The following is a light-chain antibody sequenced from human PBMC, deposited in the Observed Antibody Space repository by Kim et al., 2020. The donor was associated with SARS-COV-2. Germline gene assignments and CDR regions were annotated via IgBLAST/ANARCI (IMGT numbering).Light chain of an antibody. Sequence: PGQRVTIACSGRTSNIGNNSVSWYQQLPGMAPKLLIYKNDQRPSGVPARFSGSKSGTSASLAISGLRSEDEADYYCAAWDDSLRGVFGGGTQLTVL. J-gene: IGLJ2*01. CDR2: KND. CDR3: AAWDDSLRGV. CDR1: TSNIGNNS. V-gene: IGLV1-47*01.